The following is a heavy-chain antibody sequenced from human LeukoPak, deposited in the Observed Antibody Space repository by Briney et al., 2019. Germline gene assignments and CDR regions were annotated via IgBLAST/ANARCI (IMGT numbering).Heavy chain of an antibody. V-gene: IGHV1-46*01. CDR1: GYSFTSHY. D-gene: IGHD1-26*01. CDR2: INPSGSST. Sequence: GPSVKVSCKASGYSFTSHYMHWGRQAPGPPLEWLGLINPSGSSTLYAQKFQGRVTMTRDMSTTTDYMELSSLRSEDTAVYYCARDNSVGDVAWWFDPWGQGTLVTISS. J-gene: IGHJ5*02. CDR3: ARDNSVGDVAWWFDP.